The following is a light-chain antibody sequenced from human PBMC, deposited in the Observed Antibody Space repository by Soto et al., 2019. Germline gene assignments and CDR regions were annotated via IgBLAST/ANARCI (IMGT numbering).Light chain of an antibody. CDR2: KTS. CDR1: QSVSLW. Sequence: IQMTQSPSTLSASVGDTVTITCRASQSVSLWLAWYQQKPGKAPNLLIYKTSTLESGVPSRFSGGGSRTEFTLTIRSLQPEDFATYYCQQYNTYWTFGQGTKVDIK. J-gene: IGKJ1*01. CDR3: QQYNTYWT. V-gene: IGKV1-5*03.